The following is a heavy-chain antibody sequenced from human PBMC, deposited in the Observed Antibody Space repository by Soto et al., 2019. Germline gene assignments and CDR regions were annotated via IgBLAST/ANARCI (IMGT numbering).Heavy chain of an antibody. CDR2: INSSSYI. D-gene: IGHD2-8*01. CDR3: ARGAPIVLMVYAIFGFDP. CDR1: GFTFSSYS. V-gene: IGHV3-21*01. Sequence: GGSLRLSCAASGFTFSSYSMNWVRQAPGKGLKWDSSINSSSYIYYADSEKGRFTISRDNAKNSLYLQMNSLRAEDTAVYYCARGAPIVLMVYAIFGFDPWGKGTLVTVSS. J-gene: IGHJ5*02.